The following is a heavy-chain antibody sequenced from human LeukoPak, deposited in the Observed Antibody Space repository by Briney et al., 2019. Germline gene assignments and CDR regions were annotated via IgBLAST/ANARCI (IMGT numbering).Heavy chain of an antibody. CDR2: INHSGST. Sequence: SETLSLTCAVYGGSFSGYYWSWIRQPPGKGLEWIGEINHSGSTNYNPSLKSRVTISVDTSKNQFSLKLSSVTAADTAVYYCARGPVRYFDWLLNHPYFDYRGQGTLVTVSS. V-gene: IGHV4-34*01. J-gene: IGHJ4*02. CDR1: GGSFSGYY. CDR3: ARGPVRYFDWLLNHPYFDY. D-gene: IGHD3-9*01.